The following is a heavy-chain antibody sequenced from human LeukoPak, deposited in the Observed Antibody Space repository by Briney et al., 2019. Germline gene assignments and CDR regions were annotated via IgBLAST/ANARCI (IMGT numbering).Heavy chain of an antibody. CDR1: GFTFSSYT. CDR2: IGTSSTTI. D-gene: IGHD4-17*01. CDR3: ARDADYGDYPLLD. V-gene: IGHV3-48*01. Sequence: GGSLRLSCAASGFTFSSYTMNWVRQPPGKGLEWVSNIGTSSTTIYYADSVKGRFTISRDNAKNSLYLQMNSLRADDTAVYYCARDADYGDYPLLDWGRGTLVTVSS. J-gene: IGHJ4*02.